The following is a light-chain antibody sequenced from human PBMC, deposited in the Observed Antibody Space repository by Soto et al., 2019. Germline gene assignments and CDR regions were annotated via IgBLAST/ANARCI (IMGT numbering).Light chain of an antibody. CDR3: CSYTSSNTYV. CDR1: SSDVGGFNY. V-gene: IGLV2-14*03. CDR2: DVS. J-gene: IGLJ1*01. Sequence: QSALTQPAAGSGSPGQSITISCTGTSSDVGGFNYVSWYQQHPGKAPKLLVFDVSYWSPGASNSLSGSKSGNTASLTISGLQAEDEADYYCCSYTSSNTYVFGSGTKLTVL.